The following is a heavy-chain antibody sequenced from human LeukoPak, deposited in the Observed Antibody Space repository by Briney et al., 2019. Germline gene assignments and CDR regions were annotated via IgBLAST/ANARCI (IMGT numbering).Heavy chain of an antibody. V-gene: IGHV3-7*01. CDR1: GFTFSNYW. D-gene: IGHD6-13*01. CDR3: ARDSSGYSSSWYRDYFDY. Sequence: GGSLRLSCAASGFTFSNYWMSWVRQAPGKGLEWVANIKQDGSEKYYVDSVKGRFTISRDNAKNSLYLQMNSLRAEDTAVYYCARDSSGYSSSWYRDYFDYWGQGTLVTISS. J-gene: IGHJ4*02. CDR2: IKQDGSEK.